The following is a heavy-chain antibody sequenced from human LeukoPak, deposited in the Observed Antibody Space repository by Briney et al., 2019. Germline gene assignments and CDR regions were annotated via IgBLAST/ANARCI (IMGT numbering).Heavy chain of an antibody. V-gene: IGHV3-53*01. CDR1: EFDFSSHA. CDR3: TTGDDYGDYIDY. J-gene: IGHJ4*02. D-gene: IGHD4-17*01. CDR2: IYSGGST. Sequence: GGSLRLSCAASEFDFSSHAMTWVRQAPGKGLEWVSVIYSGGSTYYADSVKGRFTIFRDNSKNTLYLQMNSLRAEDTAVYYCTTGDDYGDYIDYWGQGTLVTVSS.